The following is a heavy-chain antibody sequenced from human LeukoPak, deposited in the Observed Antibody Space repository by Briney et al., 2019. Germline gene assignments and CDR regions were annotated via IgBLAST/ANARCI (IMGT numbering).Heavy chain of an antibody. CDR3: AKGPTYYYDSSGYHDY. CDR1: GFTFSSYA. D-gene: IGHD3-22*01. Sequence: GGSLRLSCAASGFTFSSYAMSWVRQAPGKGLGWVSAISGSGGSTYYADSVKGRLTISRDNSKNTLYLQMNSLRAEDTAVYYCAKGPTYYYDSSGYHDYWGQGTLVTVSS. CDR2: ISGSGGST. J-gene: IGHJ4*02. V-gene: IGHV3-23*01.